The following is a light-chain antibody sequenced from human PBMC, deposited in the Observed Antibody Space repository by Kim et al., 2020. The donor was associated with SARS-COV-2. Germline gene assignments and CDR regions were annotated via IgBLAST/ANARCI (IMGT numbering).Light chain of an antibody. CDR2: QDN. Sequence: SYELTQPPSVSVSPGQTASITCPGDKLGNKYASWYQQRPGQSPVLVISQDNKRPSGIPVRFSGSNSGNTASLTISGTQAIDEADYYCQAWDSSTGVVFGGGTQLTVL. CDR3: QAWDSSTGVV. J-gene: IGLJ2*01. V-gene: IGLV3-1*01. CDR1: KLGNKY.